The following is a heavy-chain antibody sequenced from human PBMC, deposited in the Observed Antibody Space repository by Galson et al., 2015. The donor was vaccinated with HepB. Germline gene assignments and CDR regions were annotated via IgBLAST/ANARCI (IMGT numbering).Heavy chain of an antibody. J-gene: IGHJ1*01. CDR1: GFTFSSYG. V-gene: IGHV3-33*01. D-gene: IGHD3-22*01. CDR3: ARDEFTMIVVQPGLCFQH. Sequence: SLRLSCAASGFTFSSYGMHWVRQAPGKGLEWVAVIWYDGSQARYADSVKGRFTISRDNSKNTLYLQMNSLRAEDTAAYYCARDEFTMIVVQPGLCFQHWGQGTLVTVSS. CDR2: IWYDGSQA.